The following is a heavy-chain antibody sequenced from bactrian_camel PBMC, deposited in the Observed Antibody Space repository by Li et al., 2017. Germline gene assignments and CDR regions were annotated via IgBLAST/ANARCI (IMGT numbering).Heavy chain of an antibody. Sequence: VQLVESGGGLVQPGGSLRLSCAASGFTFSTYCMGWFRQAPLKERERVAVIRRDGGTTYADSVKGRFTISKDNAKNTLYLQLNSLTREDSAMYYCALDLTHMGWHGGPRFWGRGTQVTVS. CDR2: IRRDGGT. CDR1: GFTFSTYC. CDR3: ALDLTHMGWHGGPRF. V-gene: IGHV3S67*01. D-gene: IGHD5*01. J-gene: IGHJ4*01.